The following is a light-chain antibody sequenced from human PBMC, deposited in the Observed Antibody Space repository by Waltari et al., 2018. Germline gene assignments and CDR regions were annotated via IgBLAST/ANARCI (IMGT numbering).Light chain of an antibody. CDR2: AVA. Sequence: QSALTQPASVSGSPGQSITISCTGTSSDVGNYNLLSWYQQHPGKAPKLIIYAVATRPSGVANRFSGSKSGNTASLTISGLQAEGEADYYCCSYAASSTWVFGVGTKLTVL. CDR3: CSYAASSTWV. V-gene: IGLV2-23*02. CDR1: SSDVGNYNL. J-gene: IGLJ3*02.